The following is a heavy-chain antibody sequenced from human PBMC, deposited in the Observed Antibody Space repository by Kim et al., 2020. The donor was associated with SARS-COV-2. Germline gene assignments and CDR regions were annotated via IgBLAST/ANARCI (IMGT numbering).Heavy chain of an antibody. Sequence: SVKCRFTVSRDNAKSTLYLQMNSRRAEDTAVYYFAKDLIVGATNSPLDYWSQGTLVTVSS. J-gene: IGHJ4*02. CDR3: AKDLIVGATNSPLDY. D-gene: IGHD1-26*01. V-gene: IGHV3-23*01.